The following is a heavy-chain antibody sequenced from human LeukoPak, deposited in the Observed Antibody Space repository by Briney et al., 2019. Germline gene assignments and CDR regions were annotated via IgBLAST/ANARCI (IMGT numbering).Heavy chain of an antibody. CDR1: GFTFSSYW. Sequence: GGSLRLSCAASGFTFSSYWMHWVRQAPGKGLVWVSRINSDGSSTSYADSVKGRFTISRDNAKNTLYLQVNSLRAEDTAVYYCAKAIAAPIPDAFDIWGQGTMATVSS. CDR3: AKAIAAPIPDAFDI. CDR2: INSDGSST. V-gene: IGHV3-74*01. J-gene: IGHJ3*02. D-gene: IGHD6-6*01.